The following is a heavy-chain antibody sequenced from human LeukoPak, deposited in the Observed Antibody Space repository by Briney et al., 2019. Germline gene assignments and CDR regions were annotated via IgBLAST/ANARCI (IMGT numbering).Heavy chain of an antibody. CDR1: GGSFIGYY. Sequence: SESLSLTCAVYGGSFIGYYWSWIRQPPGKGLEWIGEINHSGSTNYNPSLKSRVTLSVDTSKNQFSLKLSSVTAADTAVYYCARVSRYYDILTGYYPLYYFDYWGQGTLVTVSS. V-gene: IGHV4-34*01. J-gene: IGHJ4*02. CDR2: INHSGST. D-gene: IGHD3-9*01. CDR3: ARVSRYYDILTGYYPLYYFDY.